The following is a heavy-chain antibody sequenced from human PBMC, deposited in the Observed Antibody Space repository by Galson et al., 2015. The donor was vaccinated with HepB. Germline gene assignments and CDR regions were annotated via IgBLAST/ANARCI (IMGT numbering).Heavy chain of an antibody. CDR2: INAGNGNT. J-gene: IGHJ6*02. CDR1: GYTFTSYA. D-gene: IGHD7-27*01. V-gene: IGHV1-3*01. Sequence: QSGAEVKKPGASVKVSCKASGYTFTSYAMHWVRQAPGQRLEWLGWINAGNGNTKYSQKFQRRVTITRDTSASTAYMELSSLRSEDTAVYYCARLELGMYYYYYGMDVWGQGTTVTVSS. CDR3: ARLELGMYYYYYGMDV.